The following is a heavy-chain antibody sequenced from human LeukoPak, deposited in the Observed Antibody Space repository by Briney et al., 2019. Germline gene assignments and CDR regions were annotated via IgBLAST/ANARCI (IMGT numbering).Heavy chain of an antibody. J-gene: IGHJ4*02. D-gene: IGHD6-13*01. CDR1: GFILSNYG. Sequence: GGSLRLSCAASGFILSNYGVHWVRQAPGKGLEWVAVISNDGSTKFYTDSVKGRFTISRDNSKNTVDLQMNSLRAEDTAIYYCARDIGISNSWPYFDFWGQGTLVTVSS. CDR3: ARDIGISNSWPYFDF. CDR2: ISNDGSTK. V-gene: IGHV3-30*03.